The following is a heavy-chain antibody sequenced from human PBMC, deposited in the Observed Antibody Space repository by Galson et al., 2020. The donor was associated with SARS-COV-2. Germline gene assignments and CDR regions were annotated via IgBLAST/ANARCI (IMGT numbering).Heavy chain of an antibody. CDR1: GFTFSSYG. CDR3: ARDQSPLDYGDYTH. Sequence: GESLKISCAASGFTFSSYGMHWVRQAPGKGLEWVAVIWYDGSNKYYADSVKGRFTISRDNSKNTLYLQMNSLRAEDTAVYYCARDQSPLDYGDYTHWGQGTLVTVSS. J-gene: IGHJ4*02. D-gene: IGHD4-17*01. V-gene: IGHV3-33*01. CDR2: IWYDGSNK.